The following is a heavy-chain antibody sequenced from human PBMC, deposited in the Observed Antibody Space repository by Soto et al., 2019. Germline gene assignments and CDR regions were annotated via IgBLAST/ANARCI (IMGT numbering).Heavy chain of an antibody. D-gene: IGHD3-3*01. CDR1: GFILSSSA. J-gene: IGHJ6*02. Sequence: GSLRLSCAASGFILSSSAIIWGRHSPFKGLEWVSAISGSGTSTYYADSVKGRFTISGDNSKNTVYLQMNSLRAEDTAVYYCAKGPTIFGVVITFEYYYGMDVWGQGTTVTVSS. CDR2: ISGSGTST. V-gene: IGHV3-23*01. CDR3: AKGPTIFGVVITFEYYYGMDV.